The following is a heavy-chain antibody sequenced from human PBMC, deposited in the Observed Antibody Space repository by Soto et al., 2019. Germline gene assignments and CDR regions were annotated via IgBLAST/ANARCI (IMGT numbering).Heavy chain of an antibody. D-gene: IGHD1-7*01. CDR2: INPNSGGT. Sequence: ASVEVSCKASGYTFTGYYMHWVRQAPGQGLEWMGWINPNSGGTNYAQKFQGRGTMTRDTSISTAYMELSRLRSDDTAVYYCARDTAGITGTTDYYYGMDVWGQGTTVTV. CDR3: ARDTAGITGTTDYYYGMDV. CDR1: GYTFTGYY. J-gene: IGHJ6*02. V-gene: IGHV1-2*02.